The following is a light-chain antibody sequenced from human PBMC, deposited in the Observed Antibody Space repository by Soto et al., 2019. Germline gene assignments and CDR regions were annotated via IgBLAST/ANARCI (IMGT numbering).Light chain of an antibody. V-gene: IGKV1-39*01. J-gene: IGKJ2*01. CDR3: QKSYSTPYT. CDR1: QTISSY. Sequence: DIQMTQSPSSLSASVGDRVTITCRASQTISSYLNWYQQKPGKAPKLLIYAASSLQSGVPSRFSGSGSGPDFTLTISSLQPEDFATYYCQKSYSTPYTFGQGTKLEIK. CDR2: AAS.